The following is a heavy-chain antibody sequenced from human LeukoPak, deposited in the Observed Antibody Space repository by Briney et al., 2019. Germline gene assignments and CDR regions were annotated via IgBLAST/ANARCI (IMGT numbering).Heavy chain of an antibody. D-gene: IGHD5-18*01. CDR3: AKDRYSYAFEYSDS. V-gene: IGHV3-30*18. CDR2: ISNDGSKK. Sequence: GGSLRLSCAASGFTFSSNWMSWVRQAPGKGLDWVAVISNDGSKKYYADSVKGRFTISRDNSKNTLSLQVSSLRTEDTAVYYCAKDRYSYAFEYSDSWGQGTLVTVSS. J-gene: IGHJ4*02. CDR1: GFTFSSNW.